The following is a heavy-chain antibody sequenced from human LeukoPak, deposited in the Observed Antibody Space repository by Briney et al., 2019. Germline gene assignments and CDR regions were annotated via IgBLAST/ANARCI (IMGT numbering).Heavy chain of an antibody. Sequence: SVKVSCKASGFTFTSSAVQWVRQSRGQRLEWIGWIVVGSGNTNYAQKFQERVTITRDMSTSTAYMELSSLRSEDTAVYYCAASPDYYDSSGYSYYFDYWGQGTLVTVSS. V-gene: IGHV1-58*01. D-gene: IGHD3-22*01. CDR2: IVVGSGNT. CDR1: GFTFTSSA. J-gene: IGHJ4*02. CDR3: AASPDYYDSSGYSYYFDY.